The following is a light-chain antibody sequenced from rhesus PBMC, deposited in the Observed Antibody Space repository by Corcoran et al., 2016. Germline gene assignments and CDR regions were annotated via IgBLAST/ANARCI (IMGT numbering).Light chain of an antibody. J-gene: IGKJ2*01. CDR2: KAS. CDR3: LQYSNSPYS. CDR1: QSISNW. Sequence: DIQMTQSPSSLSASVGDTVTITCRASQSISNWLDWYQQKPGKAPKLLIYKASTLQSGVPSRFSGIGSGTDFTLTISNLQPEDFSTYYCLQYSNSPYSFGQGTKVEIK. V-gene: IGKV1-22*01.